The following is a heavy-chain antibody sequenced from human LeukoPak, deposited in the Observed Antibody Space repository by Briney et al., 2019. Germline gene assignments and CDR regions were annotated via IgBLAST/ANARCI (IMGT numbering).Heavy chain of an antibody. Sequence: SQTLSLTCTVSGGSISSGSYYWSWIRQPAGKGLEWIGRIYTSGSTNYNPSLKSRVTMSVDTSKNQFSLKLSSVTAADTAVYYCARDLEGSGWYKAFDIWGQGTMVTVSS. CDR3: ARDLEGSGWYKAFDI. D-gene: IGHD6-19*01. CDR1: GGSISSGSYY. CDR2: IYTSGST. J-gene: IGHJ3*02. V-gene: IGHV4-61*02.